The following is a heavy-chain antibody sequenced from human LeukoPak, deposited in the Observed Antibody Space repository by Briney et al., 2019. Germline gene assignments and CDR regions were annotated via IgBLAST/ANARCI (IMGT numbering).Heavy chain of an antibody. CDR2: IYGGDSGT. CDR3: AIGYSATYNDY. J-gene: IGHJ4*02. CDR1: GGSISSYC. Sequence: ETLSLTCTISGGSISSYCWSWIRQPPGKGLEWIGVIYGGDSGTRYRASVQGQVTISADNSISTAYLQWSSLRASDTAMYYCAIGYSATYNDYWGQGTLVTVSS. D-gene: IGHD1-26*01. V-gene: IGHV5-51*01.